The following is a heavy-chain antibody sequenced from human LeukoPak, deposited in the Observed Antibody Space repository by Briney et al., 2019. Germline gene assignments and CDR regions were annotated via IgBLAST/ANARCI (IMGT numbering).Heavy chain of an antibody. V-gene: IGHV1-69*06. CDR2: IIPIFGTT. CDR3: ARVDTAMVIDY. CDR1: GGTFSSYA. D-gene: IGHD5-18*01. Sequence: SVKVSCKASGGTFSSYAISWVRQAPGQGLEWMGGIIPIFGTTNYAQKFQGRVTITADKSTSTAYMELSSLRSEDTAVYYCARVDTAMVIDYWGQGTLVTVSS. J-gene: IGHJ4*02.